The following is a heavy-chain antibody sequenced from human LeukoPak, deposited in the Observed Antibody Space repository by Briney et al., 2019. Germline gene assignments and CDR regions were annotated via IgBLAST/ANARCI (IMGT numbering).Heavy chain of an antibody. J-gene: IGHJ5*02. CDR1: GFSFTSNW. CDR3: ARQPEGTWFDP. V-gene: IGHV5-10-1*01. CDR2: IDPSDSYT. Sequence: GESLKISCKGSGFSFTSNWISWVRRMPGKGLEWMGRIDPSDSYTNYSPSFQGHVTISADKSISTAYLQWSSLKASDTAMYYCARQPEGTWFDPWGQGTLVTVSS. D-gene: IGHD1-1*01.